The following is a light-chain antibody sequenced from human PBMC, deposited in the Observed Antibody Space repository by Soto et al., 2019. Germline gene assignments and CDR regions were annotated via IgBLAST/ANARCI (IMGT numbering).Light chain of an antibody. CDR1: QSVLYSSNNKIY. J-gene: IGKJ4*01. CDR2: WAS. Sequence: DIVMTQSPDSLAVSLGERATINCKSSQSVLYSSNNKIYLAWYQQKPGQPPKLLIYWASTRESGVPDRFSGSGSGTDFTLTISSLQAEDVAVYYCQQYYSTLSLTFGGGTKVDI. CDR3: QQYYSTLSLT. V-gene: IGKV4-1*01.